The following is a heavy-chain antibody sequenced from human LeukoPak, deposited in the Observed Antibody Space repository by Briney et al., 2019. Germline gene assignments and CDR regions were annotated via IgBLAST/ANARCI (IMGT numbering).Heavy chain of an antibody. V-gene: IGHV3-7*01. J-gene: IGHJ4*02. CDR3: SGRSDSHSIY. D-gene: IGHD4-11*01. CDR2: IEPDGTDK. CDR1: GFTFSNFW. Sequence: GGSLRLSCAASGFTFSNFWMNWVRQTPRKGLEWLANIEPDGTDKVYVDSVKGRFTISRDNAKNSVYLQLNSLRVEDTGVYYCSGRSDSHSIYWGQGTLVTVSS.